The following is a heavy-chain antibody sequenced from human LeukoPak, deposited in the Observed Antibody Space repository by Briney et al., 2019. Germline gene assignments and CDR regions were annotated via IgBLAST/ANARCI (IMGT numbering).Heavy chain of an antibody. J-gene: IGHJ4*02. CDR3: ASFGLEYYFDY. CDR1: GYTFTSYG. CDR2: ISAYNGNT. V-gene: IGHV1-18*01. D-gene: IGHD3/OR15-3a*01. Sequence: ASVKVSCKASGYTFTSYGISWVRQAPGQGLEWMGWISAYNGNTNYAQKLQGRVTMTTDTSTSTAYVELRGLRSDDTAVYYCASFGLEYYFDYWGQGTLVTVSS.